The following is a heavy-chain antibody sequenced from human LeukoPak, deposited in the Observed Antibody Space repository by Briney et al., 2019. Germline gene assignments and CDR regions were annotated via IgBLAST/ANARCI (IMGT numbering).Heavy chain of an antibody. D-gene: IGHD5-12*01. J-gene: IGHJ5*02. CDR1: GGSFSGYY. Sequence: SETLSLTCAVYGGSFSGYYWSWIRQPPGKGLEWIGEINHSGSTNYNPSLKSRVTISVDTSKNQFSLKLSSVTAADTAVYYCARVSEHSGYDWDLSPWGQGTLVTVSS. V-gene: IGHV4-34*01. CDR3: ARVSEHSGYDWDLSP. CDR2: INHSGST.